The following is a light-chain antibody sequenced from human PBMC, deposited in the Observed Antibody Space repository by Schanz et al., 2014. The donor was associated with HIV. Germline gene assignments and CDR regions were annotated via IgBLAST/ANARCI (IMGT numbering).Light chain of an antibody. CDR1: QSVSSRY. V-gene: IGKV3-15*01. CDR3: QQYDAWPPVFT. J-gene: IGKJ3*01. Sequence: EIVLTQFPGTLSLSPGERVTLSCRASQSVSSRYLAWYQQKPGQSPRLLIYGATTRATGIPARFSGSGSATEFTLTITSLQSEDFGVYYCQQYDAWPPVFTFGPGTKVDIK. CDR2: GAT.